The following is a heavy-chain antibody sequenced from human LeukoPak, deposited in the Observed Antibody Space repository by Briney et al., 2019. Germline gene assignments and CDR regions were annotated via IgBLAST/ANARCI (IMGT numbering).Heavy chain of an antibody. CDR2: IYYSGST. CDR3: ARSVVVGGGIDYFDY. D-gene: IGHD3-22*01. V-gene: IGHV4-31*03. CDR1: GGSISSGGYY. J-gene: IGHJ4*02. Sequence: SQTLSLTGTVSGGSISSGGYYWSWIRQHPGKGLEWIGYIYYSGSTYYNPSLKSRVTISVDTSKNQFSLKLSSVTAADTAVYYCARSVVVGGGIDYFDYWGQGTLVTVSS.